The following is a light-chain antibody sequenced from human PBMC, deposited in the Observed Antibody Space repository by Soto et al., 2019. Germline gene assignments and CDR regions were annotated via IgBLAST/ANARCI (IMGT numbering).Light chain of an antibody. Sequence: EIVLTQSPDTLSLSPGERATLSCRASQSVSSNSIAWYQQKPGQAPRLLIYGASSRATDIPDRFSGSGSGTDFTLTISRLEPEDFAVYYCQQYGTSPKTFGPGTKVEIK. CDR3: QQYGTSPKT. V-gene: IGKV3-20*01. J-gene: IGKJ1*01. CDR1: QSVSSNS. CDR2: GAS.